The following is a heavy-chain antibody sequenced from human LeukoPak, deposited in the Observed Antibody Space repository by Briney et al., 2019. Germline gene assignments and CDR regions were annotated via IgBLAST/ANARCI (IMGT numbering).Heavy chain of an antibody. J-gene: IGHJ4*02. V-gene: IGHV3-30*18. CDR2: ISYDGSNK. Sequence: PGGSLRLSCAASGFTFSSYSMNWVRQAPGKGVEWVAVISYDGSNKYYADSVKGRFTISRDNSKNTLYLQMNSLRAEDTAVYYCAKEVFGVVIIGIDYWGQGTLVTVSS. CDR3: AKEVFGVVIIGIDY. D-gene: IGHD3-3*01. CDR1: GFTFSSYS.